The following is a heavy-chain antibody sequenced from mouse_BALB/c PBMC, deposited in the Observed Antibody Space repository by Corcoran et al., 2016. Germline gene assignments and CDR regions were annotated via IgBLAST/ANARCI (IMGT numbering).Heavy chain of an antibody. V-gene: IGHV9-1*02. D-gene: IGHD1-1*01. CDR1: GYTFTNYG. J-gene: IGHJ3*01. CDR2: INTYTGEP. CDR3: ARHYGSSPWFAY. Sequence: QIQLVQSGPELKKPGETVKISCKASGYTFTNYGMNWVKQAPGKGLKWMGWINTYTGEPTYADDFKGRFAFSLETSASTAYLQINNLKNEDMATYFCARHYGSSPWFAYWGQGTLVTVSA.